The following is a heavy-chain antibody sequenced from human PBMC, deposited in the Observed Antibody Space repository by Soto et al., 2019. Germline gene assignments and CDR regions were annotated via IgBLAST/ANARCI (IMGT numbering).Heavy chain of an antibody. CDR1: GFTFSSYA. Sequence: PGGSLRLSCAASGFTFSSYAMHWVRQAPGKGLEWVAVISYDGSNKYYADSVKGRFTISRDNSKNTLYLQMNSLRAEDTAVYYCARGGITMIRDYYYGMDVWGQGTTVTVSS. CDR3: ARGGITMIRDYYYGMDV. CDR2: ISYDGSNK. J-gene: IGHJ6*02. D-gene: IGHD3-22*01. V-gene: IGHV3-30-3*01.